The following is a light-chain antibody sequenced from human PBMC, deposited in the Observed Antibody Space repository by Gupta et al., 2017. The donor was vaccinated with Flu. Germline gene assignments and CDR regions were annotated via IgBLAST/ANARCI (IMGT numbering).Light chain of an antibody. CDR1: SSDVGGYQY. CDR2: EVS. CDR3: ISYTDSRTYV. V-gene: IGLV2-14*01. J-gene: IGLJ1*01. Sequence: QSALTQPASVSGSPGQSIALSCTGTSSDVGGYQYVAWYQQHPGKVPKLMIYEVSNRPSGVSYRFSGSKSGNTASLTISGLQAEDEGDYYCISYTDSRTYVFGTGTKVTVL.